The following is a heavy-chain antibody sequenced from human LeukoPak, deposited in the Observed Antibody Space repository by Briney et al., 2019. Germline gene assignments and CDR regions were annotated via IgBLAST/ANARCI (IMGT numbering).Heavy chain of an antibody. Sequence: SETLSLTCTVSGYSISSGYYWGWIRQPPGKGLEWIGSIYHSGSTYYNPSLKSRVTISVDTSKNQFSLKLSSVTAADTAVYYCARLTPDIVVVHDTFDIWGQGTMVTVSS. J-gene: IGHJ3*02. CDR2: IYHSGST. V-gene: IGHV4-38-2*02. CDR3: ARLTPDIVVVHDTFDI. D-gene: IGHD2-15*01. CDR1: GYSISSGYY.